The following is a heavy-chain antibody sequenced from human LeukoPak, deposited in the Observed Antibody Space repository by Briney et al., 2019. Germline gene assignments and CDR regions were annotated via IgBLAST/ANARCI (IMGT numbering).Heavy chain of an antibody. D-gene: IGHD5-18*01. V-gene: IGHV3-48*02. CDR1: RFTFSRYS. Sequence: PGGSLKLSCAASRFTFSRYSVNWVRQAPGKGLEWVSYISGNSSTTYYADSVKGRFTISRDNAKNSLYLQMNSLSDEDTAVYYCAREGLDSSGRLYYFDYWGQGTLVTVSS. J-gene: IGHJ4*02. CDR3: AREGLDSSGRLYYFDY. CDR2: ISGNSSTT.